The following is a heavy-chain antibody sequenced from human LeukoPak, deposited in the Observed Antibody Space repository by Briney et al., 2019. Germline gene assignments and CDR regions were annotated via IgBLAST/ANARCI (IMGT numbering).Heavy chain of an antibody. J-gene: IGHJ4*02. V-gene: IGHV3-11*04. D-gene: IGHD3-10*01. Sequence: GGSLRLSCAVSGFSFSDFYMSWIRQAPGMGLEWISYIGTRSNPIYYADSVKGRFTISRDNAKNSLYLQMNSLRAEDTAVYYCARERGRDVYFFDYWGQGTLVTVSS. CDR3: ARERGRDVYFFDY. CDR2: IGTRSNPI. CDR1: GFSFSDFY.